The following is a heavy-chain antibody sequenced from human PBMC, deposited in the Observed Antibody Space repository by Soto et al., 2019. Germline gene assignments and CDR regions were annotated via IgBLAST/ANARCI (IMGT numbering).Heavy chain of an antibody. CDR3: ARDHALWFGELGYWFDP. J-gene: IGHJ5*02. V-gene: IGHV1-69*08. CDR2: IIPILGIA. Sequence: QVQLVQSGAEVKKPGSSVKVSCKASGGTFSSYTISWVRQAPGQGLEWMGRIIPILGIANYAQKFQGRVTITADKSTSTAYMELSSLRSEDTAVYYCARDHALWFGELGYWFDPWGQGTLVTVSS. D-gene: IGHD3-10*01. CDR1: GGTFSSYT.